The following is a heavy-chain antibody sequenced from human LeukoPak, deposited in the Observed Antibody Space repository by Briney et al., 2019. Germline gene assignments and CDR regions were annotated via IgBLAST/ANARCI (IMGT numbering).Heavy chain of an antibody. V-gene: IGHV1-46*01. CDR3: ARERRVFRFLEWLLFGMDV. Sequence: ASVKVSCKASGYTFTSYYMHWVRQAPGQGLEWMGIINPSGGSTSYAQKFQGRVTMTRDTSTSTVYMELSSLRSEDTAVYYCARERRVFRFLEWLLFGMDVWGQGTTVTVSS. CDR2: INPSGGST. CDR1: GYTFTSYY. D-gene: IGHD3-3*01. J-gene: IGHJ6*02.